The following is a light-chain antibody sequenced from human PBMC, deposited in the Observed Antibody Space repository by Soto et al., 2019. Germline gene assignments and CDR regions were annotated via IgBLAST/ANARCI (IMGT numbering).Light chain of an antibody. CDR3: QQYGSSPWT. CDR1: QSVSNNY. CDR2: GAS. Sequence: EIVLTQPPGTLSLSPGERATLSWRASQSVSNNYLAWYQQKPGQAPRLLIYGASSRATGIPDRFSGSGSGTDFTLTISRLEPEDFAVYYCQQYGSSPWTFGQGTKVDI. V-gene: IGKV3-20*01. J-gene: IGKJ1*01.